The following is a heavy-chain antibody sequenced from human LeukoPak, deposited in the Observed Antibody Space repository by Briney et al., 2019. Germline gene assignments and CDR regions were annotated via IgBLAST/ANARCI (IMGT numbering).Heavy chain of an antibody. CDR1: GYTFTSYG. CDR3: ARELGYYYDSSGYYALDY. CDR2: ISAYNGNT. D-gene: IGHD3-22*01. J-gene: IGHJ4*02. V-gene: IGHV1-18*01. Sequence: ASVKVSCKASGYTFTSYGMSWVRQAPGQGLEWMGWISAYNGNTNYAQKLQGRVTMTTDTSTSTAYMELRSLRSDDTAVYYCARELGYYYDSSGYYALDYWGQGTLVTVSS.